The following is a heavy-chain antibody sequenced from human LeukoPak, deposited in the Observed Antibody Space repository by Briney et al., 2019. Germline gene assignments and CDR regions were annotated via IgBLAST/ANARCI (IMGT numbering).Heavy chain of an antibody. V-gene: IGHV4-59*01. CDR2: IYYSGST. CDR1: GGSISSYY. D-gene: IGHD4-17*01. J-gene: IGHJ4*02. CDR3: ARARHDYGDLYYFDY. Sequence: SETLSLTCTVSGGSISSYYWSWIQQPPGKGLEWIGYIYYSGSTNYNPSLKSRVTISVDTSKNQFSLKLSSVTAADTAVYYCARARHDYGDLYYFDYWGQGTLVTVSS.